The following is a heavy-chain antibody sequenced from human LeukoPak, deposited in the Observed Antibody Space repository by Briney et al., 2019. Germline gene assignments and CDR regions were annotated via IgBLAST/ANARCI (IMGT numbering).Heavy chain of an antibody. D-gene: IGHD3-9*01. J-gene: IGHJ4*02. CDR1: GFSFSTTG. CDR2: ISYNGSNQ. CDR3: AKSTGRYFGLLDDLGY. V-gene: IGHV3-30*18. Sequence: GGSLRLSCAASGFSFSTTGIHWVRQAPGKGLEWVAAISYNGSNQYYGDSVKGRFTISRDTSKYTVYLQMNSLGAEDTALYYCAKSTGRYFGLLDDLGYWGQGTLVTVSS.